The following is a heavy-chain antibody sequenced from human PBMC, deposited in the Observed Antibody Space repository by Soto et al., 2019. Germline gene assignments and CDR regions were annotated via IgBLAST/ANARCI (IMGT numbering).Heavy chain of an antibody. CDR1: GFTFSSYS. V-gene: IGHV3-21*01. CDR2: INSGSNSYI. Sequence: GGSLRLSCAASGFTFSSYSMNWVRQAPGKGLEWVSYINSGSNSYIYYADSVKGRFTISRDNAKNSLYLQMNSLRVEDTAVYYCARDVGGIVAYYYYMDVWGKGTTVTVSS. J-gene: IGHJ6*03. D-gene: IGHD1-26*01. CDR3: ARDVGGIVAYYYYMDV.